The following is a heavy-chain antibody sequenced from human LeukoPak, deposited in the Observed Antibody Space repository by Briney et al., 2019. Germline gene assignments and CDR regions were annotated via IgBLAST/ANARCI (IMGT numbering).Heavy chain of an antibody. CDR2: IWYDGSNK. CDR3: ARVVVVPAALGPYGMDV. CDR1: GFTFSSYG. V-gene: IGHV3-33*08. Sequence: GGSLRLSCAASGFTFSSYGMHWVRQAPGKGLEWVAVIWYDGSNKYYADSVKGRFTISRDNSKNTLYLQMNSLRAEDTAVYYCARVVVVPAALGPYGMDVWGQGTTVTVSS. D-gene: IGHD2-2*01. J-gene: IGHJ6*02.